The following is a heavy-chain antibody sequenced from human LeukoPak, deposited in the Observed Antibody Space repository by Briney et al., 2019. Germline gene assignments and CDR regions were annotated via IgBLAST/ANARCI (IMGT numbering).Heavy chain of an antibody. V-gene: IGHV4-31*03. CDR2: IYYNGRT. D-gene: IGHD1-26*01. CDR3: AIDLRGSPMDV. J-gene: IGHJ6*03. Sequence: PSQTLSLTCTVSGDSINSGYHWSWIRQQPGKGLEWIGNIYYNGRTYYKTSLKSRIIISVDMSKNQISLQLSSVTAADTAVYYCAIDLRGSPMDVWGKGTPVAVSS. CDR1: GDSINSGYH.